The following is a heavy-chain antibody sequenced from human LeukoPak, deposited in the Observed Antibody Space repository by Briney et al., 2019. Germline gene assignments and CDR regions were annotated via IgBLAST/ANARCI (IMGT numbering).Heavy chain of an antibody. CDR1: GFTFSGHW. CDR2: INQGGSDK. J-gene: IGHJ4*02. Sequence: GGSLRLSCAASGFTFSGHWMSWVRQAPGKGLEWVASINQGGSDKYYVDSVKGRFTISRGNANNLLYLQMNSLRGEDTAVYYCTRDRSRAEDDWGQGTLVTVSS. CDR3: TRDRSRAEDD. V-gene: IGHV3-7*01. D-gene: IGHD1-14*01.